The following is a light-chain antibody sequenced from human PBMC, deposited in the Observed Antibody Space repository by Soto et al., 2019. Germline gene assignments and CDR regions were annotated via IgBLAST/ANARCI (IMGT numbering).Light chain of an antibody. CDR1: TSNIGNNF. CDR3: GTWDSGYVV. Sequence: QSVLTQAPSVSAAPGQKVTSSCSRSTSNIGNNFVSWYQPLPGTAPKLLIYDNNKRPSGIPDRFFGSKSGTSATLGITGLQTGDEADYYCGTWDSGYVVFGGGTKLTVL. V-gene: IGLV1-51*01. CDR2: DNN. J-gene: IGLJ2*01.